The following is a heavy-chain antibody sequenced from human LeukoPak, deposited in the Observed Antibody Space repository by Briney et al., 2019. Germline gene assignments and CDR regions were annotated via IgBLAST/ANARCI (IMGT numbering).Heavy chain of an antibody. CDR3: ARSVIAGYYGQTAFDI. CDR1: GYTFTGYY. Sequence: ASVKVSCKASGYTFTGYYMHWVRQAPGQGLEWMGWINPNSGGTNYAQKFQGRVTMTRDTSISTAYMELSRLRSDDTAVYYCARSVIAGYYGQTAFDIWGQGTMVTVSS. V-gene: IGHV1-2*02. CDR2: INPNSGGT. D-gene: IGHD3-10*01. J-gene: IGHJ3*02.